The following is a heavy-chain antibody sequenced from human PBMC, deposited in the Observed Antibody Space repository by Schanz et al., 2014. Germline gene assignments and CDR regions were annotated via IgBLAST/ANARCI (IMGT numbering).Heavy chain of an antibody. CDR2: VIPILGVT. CDR3: ARGRTFDY. CDR1: GGTFSSDT. Sequence: QVQLVQSGAEVKKPGSSVKVSCKASGGTFSSDTFSWVRQAPGQGLEWMGRVIPILGVTHYAQKFQGRVTITADKSTTTAYMELNSLNSDDTAVYYCARGRTFDYWGQGTLVTVSS. V-gene: IGHV1-69*02. J-gene: IGHJ4*02.